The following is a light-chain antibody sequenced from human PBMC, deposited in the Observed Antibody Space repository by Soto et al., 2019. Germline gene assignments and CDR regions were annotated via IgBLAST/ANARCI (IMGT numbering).Light chain of an antibody. V-gene: IGKV1-39*01. CDR3: QHSYSTLFT. CDR2: AAS. J-gene: IGKJ3*01. Sequence: DIQMTQSPSSLSASVGDRVTITCRASQTVIRYLNWYQQKPGRAPNLLIYAASSLQSGVPSRLTSSGSGTELTLTISSLQPEDVATYYCQHSYSTLFTFGPGTKVAIK. CDR1: QTVIRY.